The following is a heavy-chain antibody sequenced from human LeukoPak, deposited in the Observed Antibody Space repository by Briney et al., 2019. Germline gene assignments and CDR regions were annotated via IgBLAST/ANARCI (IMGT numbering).Heavy chain of an antibody. CDR1: GFTITSYV. Sequence: GGSLRLSCTASGFTITSYVTSWVRQAPGKGLEWISSLRGGDDSTNYADSVKGRFAISTDNFKNTVYLQMNTLAVDDTALYYCARGLALRYFDWAHDAFDIWGQGTMVTVSS. V-gene: IGHV3-23*01. CDR3: ARGLALRYFDWAHDAFDI. CDR2: LRGGDDST. D-gene: IGHD3-9*01. J-gene: IGHJ3*02.